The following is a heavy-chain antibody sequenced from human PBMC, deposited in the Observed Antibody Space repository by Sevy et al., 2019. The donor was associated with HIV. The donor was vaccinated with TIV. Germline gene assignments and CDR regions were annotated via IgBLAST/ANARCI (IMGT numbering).Heavy chain of an antibody. D-gene: IGHD3-3*01. CDR1: GFTFSDYH. CDR3: ARDRFWSRYNTGTGTNWFDP. J-gene: IGHJ5*02. CDR2: IHSSGGIT. V-gene: IGHV3-11*01. Sequence: GGSLRLSCAASGFTFSDYHMSWIRQAPGKGLEWLSYIHSSGGITYYADSVRGRFNVSRDNAKNLMYLQMNSLRVEDTAVYYCARDRFWSRYNTGTGTNWFDPWGQGTLVTVSS.